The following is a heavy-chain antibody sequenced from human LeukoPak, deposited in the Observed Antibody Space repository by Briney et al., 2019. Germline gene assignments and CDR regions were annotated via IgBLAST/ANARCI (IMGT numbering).Heavy chain of an antibody. V-gene: IGHV3-23*01. CDR2: ISGSGGST. Sequence: GSLRLSCAASGFTFSSYAMSWVRQAPGKGLEWVSAISGSGGSTYYADSVKGRFTISRDNSKNTLYLQMNSLRAEDTAVYYCAKVRYYDILTGYYDYWGQGTLVTVSS. CDR1: GFTFSSYA. D-gene: IGHD3-9*01. J-gene: IGHJ4*02. CDR3: AKVRYYDILTGYYDY.